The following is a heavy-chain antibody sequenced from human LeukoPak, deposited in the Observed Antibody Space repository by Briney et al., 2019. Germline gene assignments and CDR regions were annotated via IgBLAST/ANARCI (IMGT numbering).Heavy chain of an antibody. CDR1: GFTFNNYG. J-gene: IGHJ6*03. D-gene: IGHD3-10*01. V-gene: IGHV3-30*02. CDR2: IRYNGNNR. Sequence: GGSLRLSCAASGFTFNNYGMHWVRQAPGKGLEWVAFIRYNGNNRYYADSVKGRFTISRDNSKNTLYLQMNSLKGDDTAVYYCAKDSAFYYIDVWGKGTTVIISS. CDR3: AKDSAFYYIDV.